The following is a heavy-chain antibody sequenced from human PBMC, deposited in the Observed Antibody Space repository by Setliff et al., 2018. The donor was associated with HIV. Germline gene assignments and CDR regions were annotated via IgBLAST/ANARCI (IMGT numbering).Heavy chain of an antibody. D-gene: IGHD3-22*01. Sequence: SVKVSCKASGGTFSSYGISWVRQAPGQGLEWMGGIIPILGIANYAQKFQGRVTITADKSTSTAYMELSSLRSEDTAVYYCARGDYDSSGLPQYYYYYYMDVWGKGTTVTVSS. J-gene: IGHJ6*03. CDR3: ARGDYDSSGLPQYYYYYYMDV. V-gene: IGHV1-69*10. CDR2: IIPILGIA. CDR1: GGTFSSYG.